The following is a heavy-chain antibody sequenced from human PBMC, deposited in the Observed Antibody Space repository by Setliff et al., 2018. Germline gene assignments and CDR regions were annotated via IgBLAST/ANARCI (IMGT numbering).Heavy chain of an antibody. D-gene: IGHD3-10*01. CDR2: VNDSGSA. J-gene: IGHJ4*02. Sequence: GSLRLSCAASGFTFSGYYMQWVRQSPGKGLEWIGDVNDSGSANYKPSLKSRLTISRDTSKNQLSLNLSSVTAADTAVYYCARGRYYGSGSYSLWGQGTLVTVSS. V-gene: IGHV4-34*01. CDR3: ARGRYYGSGSYSL. CDR1: GFTFSGYY.